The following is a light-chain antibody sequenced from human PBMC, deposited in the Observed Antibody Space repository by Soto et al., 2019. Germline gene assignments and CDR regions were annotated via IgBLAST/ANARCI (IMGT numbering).Light chain of an antibody. J-gene: IGLJ1*01. Sequence: QSVLTQPPSASGSPGQSVTISCTGTSGDVGSYNYVSWYQQHPGKAPKLIIYEVTKRPSGVPDRFSGSKSGNTASLTVSGLQAEDEADYYCTSFGVSNNVFGTGTKVTVL. CDR3: TSFGVSNNV. CDR1: SGDVGSYNY. V-gene: IGLV2-8*01. CDR2: EVT.